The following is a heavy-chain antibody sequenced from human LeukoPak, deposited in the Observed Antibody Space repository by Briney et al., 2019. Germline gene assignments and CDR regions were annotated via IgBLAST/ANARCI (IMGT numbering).Heavy chain of an antibody. V-gene: IGHV4-38-2*01. Sequence: SETLSLTCGVSSYSLRDGYHWGWIRPPPGKGLEWVGSVHRSGRTLYKLSLKRRPILPTHPSGNYSSLREHSVTAAHTSVFHCARGGFYSTTWFDSWGPGGLLTVTS. CDR1: SYSLRDGYH. D-gene: IGHD2-21*01. CDR3: ARGGFYSTTWFDS. J-gene: IGHJ5*01. CDR2: VHRSGRT.